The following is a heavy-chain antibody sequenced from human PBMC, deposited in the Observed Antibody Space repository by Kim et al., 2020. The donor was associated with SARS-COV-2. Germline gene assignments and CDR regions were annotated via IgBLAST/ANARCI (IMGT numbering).Heavy chain of an antibody. Sequence: GRFTISRDNSKNTLYLQMNSLRAEDTAVYYCARVGVRGVIWEYYYYGMDVWGQGTTVTVSS. D-gene: IGHD3-10*01. V-gene: IGHV3-30*07. CDR3: ARVGVRGVIWEYYYYGMDV. J-gene: IGHJ6*02.